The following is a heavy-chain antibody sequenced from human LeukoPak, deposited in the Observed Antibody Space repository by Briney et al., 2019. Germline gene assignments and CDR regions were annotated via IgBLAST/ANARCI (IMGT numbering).Heavy chain of an antibody. Sequence: ASVKVSCKASGYTFTSYAMHWVRQAPGQRLEWMGWINAGNGNTKYSQKFQGRVTITRDTSASTAYMELRTLRSDDTAVYYCARDAELLRSSGWYGSYWFDSWGQGTLVTVSS. D-gene: IGHD6-19*01. CDR2: INAGNGNT. J-gene: IGHJ5*01. CDR3: ARDAELLRSSGWYGSYWFDS. V-gene: IGHV1-3*01. CDR1: GYTFTSYA.